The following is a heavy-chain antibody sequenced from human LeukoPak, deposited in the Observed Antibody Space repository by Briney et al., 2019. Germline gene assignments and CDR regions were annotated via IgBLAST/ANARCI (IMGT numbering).Heavy chain of an antibody. J-gene: IGHJ4*02. CDR3: TRDPDVDTALVADS. V-gene: IGHV3-49*03. CDR1: GFTFGDYA. Sequence: GGSLRLSCAASGFTFGDYAMSWFRQAPGKGLEWVGLIRNNAYGGTTDYAASVIGRFTISIDESKTSAYLQMNSLKTEDTGVYYCTRDPDVDTALVADSWGPGTLVSVSS. CDR2: IRNNAYGGTT. D-gene: IGHD5-18*01.